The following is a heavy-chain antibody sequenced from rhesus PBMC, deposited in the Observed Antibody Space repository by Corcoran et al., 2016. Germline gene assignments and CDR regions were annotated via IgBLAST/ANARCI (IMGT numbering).Heavy chain of an antibody. V-gene: IGHV1-180*01. Sequence: QVQLVQSGAEIKQPGASVKLSCKASGYTFTSYYMHWVRQAPEQGLEWIGLISPYNGNKGSAQNFQGRVTITKDTSTSTGYMERSSLRSEDTAVYYCTRALTGYFDYWGQGVLVTVSS. D-gene: IGHD7-45*01. CDR3: TRALTGYFDY. J-gene: IGHJ4*01. CDR2: ISPYNGNK. CDR1: GYTFTSYY.